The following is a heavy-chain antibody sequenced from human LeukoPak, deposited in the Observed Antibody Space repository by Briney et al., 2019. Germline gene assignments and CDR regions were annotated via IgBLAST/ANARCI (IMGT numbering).Heavy chain of an antibody. V-gene: IGHV3-23*01. J-gene: IGHJ3*02. Sequence: GGSLRLSCAASGFTFNRYAMSWVRQAPGKGLEWVSDISGSGGNTYYADSVKGRFTISRDNSNNTLYLQMNSLRAEDTAVYYCAKDRITLIGGAFDIWGQGTMVTVSS. CDR2: ISGSGGNT. D-gene: IGHD3-16*01. CDR1: GFTFNRYA. CDR3: AKDRITLIGGAFDI.